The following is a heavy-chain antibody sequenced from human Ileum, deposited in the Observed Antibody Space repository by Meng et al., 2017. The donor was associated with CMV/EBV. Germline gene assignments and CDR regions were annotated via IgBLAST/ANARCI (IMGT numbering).Heavy chain of an antibody. CDR1: GGSFSGYY. CDR2: INHSGST. D-gene: IGHD5-24*01. V-gene: IGHV4-34*01. CDR3: ASTGWLQLPGDY. Sequence: VPLQQWCAGLLKPSETLSLTCAVYGGSFSGYYWSWIRQPPGKGLEWIGEINHSGSTNYNPSLKSRVTISVDTSKNQFSLKLSSVTAADTAVYYCASTGWLQLPGDYWGQGTLVTVSS. J-gene: IGHJ4*02.